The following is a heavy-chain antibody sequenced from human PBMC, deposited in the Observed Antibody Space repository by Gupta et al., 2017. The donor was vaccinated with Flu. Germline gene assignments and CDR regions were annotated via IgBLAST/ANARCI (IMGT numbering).Heavy chain of an antibody. D-gene: IGHD1-1*01. J-gene: IGHJ6*02. V-gene: IGHV4-39*01. CDR3: ARHLRRDDDYYYYYGMDV. CDR2: IYYSGST. Sequence: WAWIRQPPGKGLEWIGSIYYSGSTYYKPSLQRRGTLSVETSKDQFSRRVASVTDEETAVYYCARHLRRDDDYYYYYGMDVWGQGTSVTVSS.